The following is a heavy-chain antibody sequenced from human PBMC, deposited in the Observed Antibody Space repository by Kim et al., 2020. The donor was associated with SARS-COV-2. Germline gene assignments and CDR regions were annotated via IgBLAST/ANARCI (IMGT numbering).Heavy chain of an antibody. J-gene: IGHJ4*02. D-gene: IGHD6-6*01. Sequence: SETLSLTCIVSSDSFSAYYWSWIRQAPGKRLEWIGYIFYSGSTNYNPSLKSRASISWNTSSNHFSLLLITGTRADNAALYCAGCDGRASRHQFDYWDQG. CDR3: AGCDGRASRHQFDY. CDR1: SDSFSAYY. CDR2: IFYSGST. V-gene: IGHV4-59*01.